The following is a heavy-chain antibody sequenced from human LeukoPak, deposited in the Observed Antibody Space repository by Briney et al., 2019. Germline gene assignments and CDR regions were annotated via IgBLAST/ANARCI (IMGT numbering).Heavy chain of an antibody. J-gene: IGHJ3*02. Sequence: SQTVSLTCAISGDSVSSNSTACNWIRQSPSRGLEWLGRTYYRSKWYSDYAVSVKSRITINPDTSKNQFSLQLNSVTPEDTAVYYCVRGGQGDGYSADEAFDIWGQGTMVTVSS. CDR3: VRGGQGDGYSADEAFDI. D-gene: IGHD5-24*01. CDR2: TYYRSKWYS. CDR1: GDSVSSNSTA. V-gene: IGHV6-1*01.